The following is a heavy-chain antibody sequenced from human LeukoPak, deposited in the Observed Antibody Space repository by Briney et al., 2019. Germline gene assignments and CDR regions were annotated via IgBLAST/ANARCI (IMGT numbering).Heavy chain of an antibody. CDR3: ARSAMVRLDAFDI. CDR2: IYNDGGT. D-gene: IGHD3-10*01. Sequence: GGSLRLSCAASGFTVSSNYMSWVRQGPGKGLEWVALIYNDGGTHYTDSVKGRFTISRDNAKNSLYLQMNSLRAEDTALYYCARSAMVRLDAFDIWGQGTMVTVSS. V-gene: IGHV3-53*01. CDR1: GFTVSSNY. J-gene: IGHJ3*02.